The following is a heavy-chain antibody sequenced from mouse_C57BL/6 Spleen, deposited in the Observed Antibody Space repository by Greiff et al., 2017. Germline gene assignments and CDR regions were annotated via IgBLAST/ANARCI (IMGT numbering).Heavy chain of an antibody. CDR3: ARSGSRWDKFAY. D-gene: IGHD3-3*01. J-gene: IGHJ3*01. CDR1: GYTFTSYW. Sequence: QVQLQQPGAELVRPGSSVKLSCKASGYTFTSYWMHWVKQRPIQGLEWIGNIDPSDSETHYNQKFKDKATLTVDKSSSTAYMQLSSLTSEDSAVYYCARSGSRWDKFAYWGQGTLVTVSA. CDR2: IDPSDSET. V-gene: IGHV1-52*01.